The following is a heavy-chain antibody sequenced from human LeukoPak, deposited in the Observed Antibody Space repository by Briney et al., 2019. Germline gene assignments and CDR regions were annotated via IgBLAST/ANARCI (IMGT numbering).Heavy chain of an antibody. CDR1: GGSFSGYY. Sequence: PSETLSLTCAVYGGSFSGYYWSWIRQPPGKGLEWIGEINHSGSTNYNPSLKSRVTMSVDTSKNQFSLKLSSVTAADTAVYYCAREALGYCSSTSCQTFDYWGQGTLVTVSS. CDR3: AREALGYCSSTSCQTFDY. D-gene: IGHD2-2*01. V-gene: IGHV4-34*01. J-gene: IGHJ4*02. CDR2: INHSGST.